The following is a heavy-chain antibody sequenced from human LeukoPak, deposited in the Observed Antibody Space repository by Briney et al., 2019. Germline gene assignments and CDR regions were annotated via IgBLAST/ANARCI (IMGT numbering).Heavy chain of an antibody. D-gene: IGHD5-18*01. CDR2: INPDSGAT. CDR1: GYTFTDYY. CDR3: ARVDTAMVIDY. V-gene: IGHV1-2*02. J-gene: IGHJ4*02. Sequence: ASVTVSCKTSGYTFTDYYVHWVRQAPGQGLEWLAWINPDSGATNFAQRFQGRVTMTRDTSVNTVHMELNRLRSDDTAVYYCARVDTAMVIDYWGQGTLVTVSS.